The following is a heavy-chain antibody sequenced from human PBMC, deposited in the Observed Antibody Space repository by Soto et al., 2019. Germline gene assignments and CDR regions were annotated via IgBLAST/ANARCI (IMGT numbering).Heavy chain of an antibody. Sequence: EVHLVESGGGPVQAGGSLRLSCAASGLTLSNYWMQWVRQGPGKGLVWVAHINSDGITTKYAESVKGRFTISRDDAKNMLYLQTTSLRHDDTAVYYCAKVKGGSGARGDPLDLWGQGILVTVSS. CDR2: INSDGITT. CDR3: AKVKGGSGARGDPLDL. D-gene: IGHD2-15*01. CDR1: GLTLSNYW. J-gene: IGHJ5*02. V-gene: IGHV3-74*03.